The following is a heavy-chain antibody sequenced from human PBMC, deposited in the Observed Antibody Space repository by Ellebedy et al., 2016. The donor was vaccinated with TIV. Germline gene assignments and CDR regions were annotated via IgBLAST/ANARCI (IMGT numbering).Heavy chain of an antibody. D-gene: IGHD4-17*01. CDR2: IHPSASDT. CDR3: ARRGDSPFDS. CDR1: GYNFSNNW. J-gene: IGHJ4*02. Sequence: KVSCKISGYNFSNNWISWVRQKPGKGLEWMGRIHPSASDTDYKPSFRGHVTMSVDKSISFAFLQWSSLQASDTAMYYCARRGDSPFDSWGQGTVVTVSP. V-gene: IGHV5-10-1*01.